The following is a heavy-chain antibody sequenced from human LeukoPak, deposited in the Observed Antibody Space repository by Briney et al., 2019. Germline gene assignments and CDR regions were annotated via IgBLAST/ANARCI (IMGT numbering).Heavy chain of an antibody. D-gene: IGHD3-10*01. V-gene: IGHV3-30*02. J-gene: IGHJ4*02. Sequence: GGSLRLSCAASGFTFSSYGMHWVRQAPGKGLEWVAFIRYDGSNKYYADSVKGRFTISRDNSKNTLYLQMNSLRAEDTAVYYCATDTYYYGSGSPEALDYWGQGTLVTVSS. CDR2: IRYDGSNK. CDR3: ATDTYYYGSGSPEALDY. CDR1: GFTFSSYG.